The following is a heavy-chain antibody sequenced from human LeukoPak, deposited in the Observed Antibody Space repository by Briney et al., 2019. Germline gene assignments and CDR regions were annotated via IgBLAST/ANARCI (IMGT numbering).Heavy chain of an antibody. CDR1: GFTFSSYW. V-gene: IGHV3-74*01. J-gene: IGHJ4*02. CDR2: INSDGSST. CDR3: ARVTVVYSSSRAFDY. D-gene: IGHD6-13*01. Sequence: GGSLRLSCAASGFTFSSYWMHWVRQAQGKGLVWVSRINSDGSSTSYADSVKGRFTISRDNAKNTLYLQMNSLRAEDTAVYYCARVTVVYSSSRAFDYWGQGTLVTVSS.